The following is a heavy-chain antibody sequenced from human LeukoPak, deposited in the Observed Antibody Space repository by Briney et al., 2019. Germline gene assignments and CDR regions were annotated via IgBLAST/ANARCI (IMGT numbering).Heavy chain of an antibody. CDR1: GFTFSSYG. CDR3: ARDLTQLALFDY. Sequence: GRSLRLSCAASGFTFSSYGMHWVRQAPGKGLEWVAVIWYDGSNKYYADSVKGRFTLSRDNSKNTLFLQMNSLRPEDTAVYFCARDLTQLALFDYWGQGTLVTVSS. J-gene: IGHJ4*02. V-gene: IGHV3-33*01. CDR2: IWYDGSNK. D-gene: IGHD6-13*01.